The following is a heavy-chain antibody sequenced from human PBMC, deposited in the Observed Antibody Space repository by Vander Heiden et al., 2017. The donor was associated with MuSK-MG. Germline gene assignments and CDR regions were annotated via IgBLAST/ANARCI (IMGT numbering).Heavy chain of an antibody. V-gene: IGHV3-30*18. Sequence: RLSCAASGFTFSSYGMHWVRQAPGKGLEWVAVISYDGSNKYYADSVKGRFTISRDNSKNTLYLQMNSLRAEDTAVYYCAKAGYYDFWSGYYTYRFNWYFDLWGRGTLVTVSS. CDR1: GFTFSSYG. D-gene: IGHD3-3*01. J-gene: IGHJ2*01. CDR2: ISYDGSNK. CDR3: AKAGYYDFWSGYYTYRFNWYFDL.